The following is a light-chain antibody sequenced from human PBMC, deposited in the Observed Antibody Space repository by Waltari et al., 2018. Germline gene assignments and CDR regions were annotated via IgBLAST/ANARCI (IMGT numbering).Light chain of an antibody. CDR1: ESVAKY. J-gene: IGLJ2*01. CDR2: QDS. CDR3: QAWDSISDVV. V-gene: IGLV3-1*01. Sequence: YELTQPPSVSVSPGQTVSITCYGGESVAKYVCWYQQKTGQSPGLVMHQDSRRPSGIPERFSGSSSGNTATLTISGTQAMDEADYYCQAWDSISDVVFGGGTRLTVL.